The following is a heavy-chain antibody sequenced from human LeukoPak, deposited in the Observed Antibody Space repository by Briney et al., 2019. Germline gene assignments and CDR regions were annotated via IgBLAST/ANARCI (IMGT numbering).Heavy chain of an antibody. Sequence: GASVKVSCKVSGYTLTELSMHWVRQAPGKGLGWMGGFDPEDGETIYAQKFQGRVTMTEDTSTDTAYMELSSLRSEDTAVYYCATDSETGDPKDAFDIWGQGTMVTVSS. CDR2: FDPEDGET. CDR1: GYTLTELS. CDR3: ATDSETGDPKDAFDI. D-gene: IGHD7-27*01. J-gene: IGHJ3*02. V-gene: IGHV1-24*01.